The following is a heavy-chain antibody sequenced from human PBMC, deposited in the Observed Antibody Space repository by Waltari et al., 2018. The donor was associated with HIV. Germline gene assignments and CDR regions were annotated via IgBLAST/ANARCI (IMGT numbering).Heavy chain of an antibody. D-gene: IGHD4-17*01. CDR3: ARDPALTRVTGYDF. V-gene: IGHV4-38-2*02. J-gene: IGHJ4*02. Sequence: QVQLQESGPGLVRPSETLSLSCAVSGSSISSAYNWGWIRLPPGKGLEWIGSIPHFGATYYSPSLKSRVTISLDTSNNQFSLTLNAVTAADTAVYYCARDPALTRVTGYDFWGQGILVTVSS. CDR1: GSSISSAYN. CDR2: IPHFGAT.